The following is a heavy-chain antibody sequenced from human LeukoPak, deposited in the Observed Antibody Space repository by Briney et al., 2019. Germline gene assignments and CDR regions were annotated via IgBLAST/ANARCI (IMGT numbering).Heavy chain of an antibody. J-gene: IGHJ4*02. V-gene: IGHV3-30-3*01. D-gene: IGHD4/OR15-4a*01. CDR3: ARDSTGANDY. CDR2: ISYDGSNK. Sequence: GGSLRLSCAASGFTFSTYSMSWVRQAPGKGLEWVAVISYDGSNKIFADSVKGRFTISRDNSKSTLYLQMNSLRAEDTAVYYCARDSTGANDYWGQGTLVTVSS. CDR1: GFTFSTYS.